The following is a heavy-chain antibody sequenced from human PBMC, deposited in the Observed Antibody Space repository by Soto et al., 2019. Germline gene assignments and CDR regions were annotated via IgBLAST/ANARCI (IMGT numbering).Heavy chain of an antibody. D-gene: IGHD5-12*01. V-gene: IGHV1-69*06. CDR1: GGTFSSYA. J-gene: IGHJ6*02. Sequence: SVKVSCKASGGTFSSYAISWVRQAPGQGLEWMGGIIPIFGTANYAQKFQGRVTITADKSTSTAYMELSSLRSEDTAVYYCARVVEIGLVATTNYYYYGMDVWGQGTTVTGLL. CDR3: ARVVEIGLVATTNYYYYGMDV. CDR2: IIPIFGTA.